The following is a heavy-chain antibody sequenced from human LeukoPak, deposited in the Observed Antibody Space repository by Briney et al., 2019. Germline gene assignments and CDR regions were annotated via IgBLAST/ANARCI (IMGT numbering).Heavy chain of an antibody. J-gene: IGHJ4*02. CDR2: IGTAGDI. CDR1: GFTFSNYD. D-gene: IGHD2-15*01. CDR3: ARGGIVVVVAASDY. Sequence: GGSLRLSCAASGFTFSNYDMHWVRQATGKGLEWVSGIGTAGDIYYPGSVKGRFTISRENAKNSLYLQMNSLRAEDTAVYYCARGGIVVVVAASDYWGQGTLVTVSS. V-gene: IGHV3-13*01.